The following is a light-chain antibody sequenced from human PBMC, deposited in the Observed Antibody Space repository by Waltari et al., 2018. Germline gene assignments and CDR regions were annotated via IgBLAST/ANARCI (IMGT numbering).Light chain of an antibody. CDR1: QGIRRY. Sequence: LWMTPSPSLLSASTGDRVPIICRMIQGIRRYVVWYQQKPGKAPELLIYAASTLQSGVPSRFMGSGSGTDFTITISFLQSEDFATYYCQQYYSFPRTFGQGTKVEIK. J-gene: IGKJ1*01. V-gene: IGKV1D-8*01. CDR2: AAS. CDR3: QQYYSFPRT.